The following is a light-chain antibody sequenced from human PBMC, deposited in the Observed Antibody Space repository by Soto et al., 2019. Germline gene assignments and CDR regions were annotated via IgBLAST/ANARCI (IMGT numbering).Light chain of an antibody. J-gene: IGLJ1*01. Sequence: QSVLTQPPSVSGAPGQSVTISCTGPRSDIGDSNFISWYQHSPGKAPRLLIYEVNNRPSGVSKRFSGSKAGNTASLTISGLLDDDEAYYFCASFRSGTILVFGSGTKVTVL. CDR1: RSDIGDSNF. CDR2: EVN. CDR3: ASFRSGTILV. V-gene: IGLV2-14*01.